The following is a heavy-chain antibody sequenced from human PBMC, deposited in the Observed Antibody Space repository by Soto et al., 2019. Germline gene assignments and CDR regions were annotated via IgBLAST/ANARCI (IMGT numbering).Heavy chain of an antibody. CDR2: IWFDGSNK. D-gene: IGHD5-12*01. CDR1: GFTFNTYR. V-gene: IGHV3-33*01. J-gene: IGHJ3*02. CDR3: ARHRYSGDDPDALDI. Sequence: QVQLVESGGAVVQPGRSLRLSCTASGFTFNTYRMHWVRQAPGKGLEWVAVIWFDGSNKFYLDSVKGRFTISRDNSKNTVSLQMNTVRAEDTAVYHCARHRYSGDDPDALDIWGRGTVVTVSS.